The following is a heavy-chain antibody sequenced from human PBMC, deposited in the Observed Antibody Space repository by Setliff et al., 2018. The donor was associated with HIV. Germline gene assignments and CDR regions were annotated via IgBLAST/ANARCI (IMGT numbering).Heavy chain of an antibody. CDR3: ARATMWFGRLY. D-gene: IGHD3-10*01. Sequence: PSETLSLTCTVSGGSITGHYCGWIRQPPGKGLEWIGNIYNGGSINYNPSRKSRVTISADTSKNQFSLQLRSVTAADTAVYYCARATMWFGRLYWGQGYLVTVS. CDR2: IYNGGSI. J-gene: IGHJ4*02. CDR1: GGSITGHY. V-gene: IGHV4-59*11.